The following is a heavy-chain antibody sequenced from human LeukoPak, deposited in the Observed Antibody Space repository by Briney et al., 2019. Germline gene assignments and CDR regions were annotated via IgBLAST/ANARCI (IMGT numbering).Heavy chain of an antibody. Sequence: SVKVSCKASGGTFSSYAISWVRQAPGQGLEWMGGIITIFGAANYAQKFHGRVTITTDQSPSTAYMELSSPRSEDTAVYYCARFLLPSGGDCYSCAFDIWGQGTMVTVSS. CDR2: IITIFGAA. V-gene: IGHV1-69*05. CDR1: GGTFSSYA. CDR3: ARFLLPSGGDCYSCAFDI. J-gene: IGHJ3*02. D-gene: IGHD2-21*02.